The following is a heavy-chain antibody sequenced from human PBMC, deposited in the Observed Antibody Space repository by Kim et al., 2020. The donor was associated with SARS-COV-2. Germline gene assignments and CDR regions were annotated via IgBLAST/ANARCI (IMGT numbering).Heavy chain of an antibody. CDR1: GYTFIGYN. J-gene: IGHJ6*02. D-gene: IGHD3-10*01. V-gene: IGHV1-18*04. Sequence: ASVKVSCKASGYTFIGYNLNWARQVPGQGLEWIGWISTYNGNTNYAQKFQDRVTMTRDTSTSTAYMELRSLRSDDTAFYYCARVAAYGLPDVWGQGTTVT. CDR3: ARVAAYGLPDV. CDR2: ISTYNGNT.